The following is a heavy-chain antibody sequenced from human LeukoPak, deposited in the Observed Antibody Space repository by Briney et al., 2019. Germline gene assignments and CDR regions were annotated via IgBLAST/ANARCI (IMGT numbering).Heavy chain of an antibody. CDR1: GGSISSYY. D-gene: IGHD3-22*01. Sequence: PSETLSLTCTVSGGSISSYYWSWIRQPAGKGLEWIGRIYTSGSTNYNPSLKSRVTMSVDTSENQFSLKLSSVTAADTAVYYCARDYDSSGYYEEDWFDPWGQGTLVTVSS. CDR3: ARDYDSSGYYEEDWFDP. CDR2: IYTSGST. J-gene: IGHJ5*02. V-gene: IGHV4-4*07.